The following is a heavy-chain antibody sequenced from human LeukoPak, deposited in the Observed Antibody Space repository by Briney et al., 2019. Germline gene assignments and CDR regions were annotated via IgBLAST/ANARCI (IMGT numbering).Heavy chain of an antibody. D-gene: IGHD4-11*01. CDR1: GFNLASYM. J-gene: IGHJ4*02. CDR3: GKGDYTNYVPPEGY. Sequence: PGGSLRLSCAASGFNLASYMLNWVRQPPGRGLEWLSALGGSGVSTYYADSLKGRFTISRDNSKNTLYLQMNSLRAEDTAIYYCGKGDYTNYVPPEGYWGQGTLVIVSS. CDR2: LGGSGVST. V-gene: IGHV3-23*01.